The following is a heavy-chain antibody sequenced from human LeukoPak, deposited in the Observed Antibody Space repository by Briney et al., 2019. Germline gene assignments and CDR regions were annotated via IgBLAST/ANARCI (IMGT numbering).Heavy chain of an antibody. CDR1: GFTFSSYG. Sequence: GGSLRLSCAASGFTFSSYGMHWVRQAPGKGLEWVAVIWYDGSNKYYADSVKGRFTISRDNSKNTLHLQMNSLRAEDTAVYYCARTRYSGYEFFDYWGQGTLVTVSS. CDR2: IWYDGSNK. CDR3: ARTRYSGYEFFDY. D-gene: IGHD5-12*01. J-gene: IGHJ4*02. V-gene: IGHV3-33*01.